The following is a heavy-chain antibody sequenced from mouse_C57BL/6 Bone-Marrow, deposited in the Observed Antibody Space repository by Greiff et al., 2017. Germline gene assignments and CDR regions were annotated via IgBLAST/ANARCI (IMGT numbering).Heavy chain of an antibody. Sequence: VQLKESGGGLVKPGGSLKLSCAASGFTFSSYAMSWVRQTPEKRLEWVATISDGGSYTYYPDNVKGRFTISRDKAKNNLYLQMSHLKSEDTAMYYCAYDYDRAYWGQGTLVTVSA. J-gene: IGHJ3*01. V-gene: IGHV5-4*01. D-gene: IGHD2-4*01. CDR1: GFTFSSYA. CDR3: AYDYDRAY. CDR2: ISDGGSYT.